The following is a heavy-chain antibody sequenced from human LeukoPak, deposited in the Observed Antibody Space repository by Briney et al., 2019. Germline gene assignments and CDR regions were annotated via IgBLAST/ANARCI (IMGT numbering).Heavy chain of an antibody. Sequence: PSETLSLTCTVSVGSISSYYWSWIRQPPGKGLEWIGYIYYSGSTNYNPSLKSRVTISVDTSKNQFALKLSSVTAADTAVYYCARRFYGDYLEHAFDIWGQGTMVTVSS. J-gene: IGHJ3*02. V-gene: IGHV4-59*01. CDR2: IYYSGST. CDR1: VGSISSYY. D-gene: IGHD4-17*01. CDR3: ARRFYGDYLEHAFDI.